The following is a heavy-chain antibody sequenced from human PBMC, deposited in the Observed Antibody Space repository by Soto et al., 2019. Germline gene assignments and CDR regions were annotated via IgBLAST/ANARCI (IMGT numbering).Heavy chain of an antibody. CDR3: AKFITMIVVVIGDAFDI. CDR1: GFTFSSYA. V-gene: IGHV3-23*01. CDR2: ISGSGGST. D-gene: IGHD3-22*01. Sequence: GGSLRLSCAASGFTFSSYAMNWVRQAPGKGLEWVSVISGSGGSTYYADSVKGRFTISRDNYKNTLYLQMNSLRAEDTAVYYCAKFITMIVVVIGDAFDIWGQGTMVTVSS. J-gene: IGHJ3*02.